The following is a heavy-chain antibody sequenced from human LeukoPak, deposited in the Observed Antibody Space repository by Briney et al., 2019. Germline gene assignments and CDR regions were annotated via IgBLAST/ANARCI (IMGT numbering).Heavy chain of an antibody. CDR3: ARGRDARAISYYYYYMDV. J-gene: IGHJ6*03. V-gene: IGHV4-38-2*01. D-gene: IGHD2-2*01. CDR1: GYSISSGYY. CDR2: IYHSGST. Sequence: SETLSLTCAVSGYSISSGYYWGWIRQPPGKGLEWIGSIYHSGSTFYNPSLKSRVTISVDTSKNQFSLTLSSVAAADTAVYYCARGRDARAISYYYYYMDVWGKGTTVTVSS.